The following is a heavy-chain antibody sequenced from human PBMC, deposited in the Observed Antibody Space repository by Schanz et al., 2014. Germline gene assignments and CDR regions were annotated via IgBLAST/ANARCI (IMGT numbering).Heavy chain of an antibody. CDR1: GYTFTSYG. Sequence: QVQLVQSGAEAKKPGASAKVSCKASGYTFTSYGISWVRQAPGQGLEWMGWISAYNGNTKYPQKLQGRVTMTTDTAASTAYMELMSLRTDDAAVYYCARDAADCYDILTEEDYSGQGTLITVST. D-gene: IGHD3-9*01. CDR3: ARDAADCYDILTEEDY. CDR2: ISAYNGNT. V-gene: IGHV1-18*01. J-gene: IGHJ4*02.